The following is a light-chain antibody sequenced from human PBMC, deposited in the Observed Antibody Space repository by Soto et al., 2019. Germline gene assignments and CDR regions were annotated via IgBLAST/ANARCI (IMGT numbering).Light chain of an antibody. J-gene: IGKJ3*01. CDR3: QQYYSYPFT. CDR2: AAF. CDR1: QGISSY. Sequence: AIRMTQSPSSFSASTGDRVTITCRASQGISSYLAWSQQKPGKAPKLLIYAAFTLQSGVPSRFSGSGSGTEFTLTISCLQSEDFATYYCQQYYSYPFTFGPGTKVDIK. V-gene: IGKV1-8*01.